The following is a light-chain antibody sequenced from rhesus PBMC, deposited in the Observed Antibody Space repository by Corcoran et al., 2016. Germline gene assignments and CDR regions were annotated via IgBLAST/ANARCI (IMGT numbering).Light chain of an antibody. CDR3: QQYDDLPYS. CDR2: YAS. Sequence: DIQMTQSPSSLSASVGDKVTNTCHASQGFSSGLAWYQQKPGKAPKPLIYYASSLQSGVPSRFSCSGSGTAYTLTLSSLQPEVFATCYCQQYDDLPYSFGQGTKVEIK. CDR1: QGFSSG. J-gene: IGKJ2*01. V-gene: IGKV1-19*01.